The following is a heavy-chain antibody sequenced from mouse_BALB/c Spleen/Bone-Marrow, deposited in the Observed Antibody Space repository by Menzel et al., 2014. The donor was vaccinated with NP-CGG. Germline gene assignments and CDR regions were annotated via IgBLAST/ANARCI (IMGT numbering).Heavy chain of an antibody. Sequence: VQRVESGPGLVAPSQSLSITCTVSGFSLTDYGVSRIRQPPGKGLEWLGVIWGGGSTYYNSALKSRLSISKDNSKSQVFLKMNRLQTVDSAMYYCAKLGRSYYYCDVWGAGPTATVSS. CDR2: IWGGGST. J-gene: IGHJ1*01. CDR3: AKLGRSYYYCDV. CDR1: GFSLTDYG. D-gene: IGHD1-1*01. V-gene: IGHV2-6-5*01.